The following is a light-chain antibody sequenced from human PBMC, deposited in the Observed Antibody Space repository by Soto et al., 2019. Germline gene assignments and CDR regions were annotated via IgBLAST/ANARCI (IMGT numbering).Light chain of an antibody. J-gene: IGKJ2*01. CDR2: GAS. CDR3: QQYGSSRYT. CDR1: QTVSSSY. V-gene: IGKV3-20*01. Sequence: EIVLTQSPGTLSLSPGERATLSCRASQTVSSSYLAWYQQKPGQAPWLLIYGASSRATGIPDRFSGSGSGTDFTLTISRLEPEDFAVYSYQQYGSSRYTFGQGTKLEIK.